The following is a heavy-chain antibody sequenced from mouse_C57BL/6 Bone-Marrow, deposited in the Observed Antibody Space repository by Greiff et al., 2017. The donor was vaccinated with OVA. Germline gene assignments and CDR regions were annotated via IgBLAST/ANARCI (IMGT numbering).Heavy chain of an antibody. V-gene: IGHV3-6*01. J-gene: IGHJ1*03. CDR1: GYSITSGYY. Sequence: EVKLMESGPGLVKPSQSLSLTCSVTGYSITSGYYWNWIRQFPGNKLEWMGYISYDGSNNYNPSLKNRIPITRDTSKNQFFLKLNSVTTEDTATYYCARGWYFDVWGTGTTVTVSS. CDR2: ISYDGSN. CDR3: ARGWYFDV.